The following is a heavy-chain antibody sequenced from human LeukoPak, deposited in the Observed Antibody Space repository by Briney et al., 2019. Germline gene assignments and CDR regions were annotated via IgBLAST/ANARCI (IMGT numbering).Heavy chain of an antibody. D-gene: IGHD1-14*01. V-gene: IGHV3-48*04. J-gene: IGHJ4*02. CDR1: GFSFPTHS. CDR3: ARERETFGIIDS. Sequence: GGSLRLSCAASGFSFPTHSFHWVRQSPGKGLEWVAYIGSSSSTIYQAKSMKGRISISRDNAKNSLFLQMSTLRVEDTAVYYCARERETFGIIDSWGQGTLVAVSS. CDR2: IGSSSSTI.